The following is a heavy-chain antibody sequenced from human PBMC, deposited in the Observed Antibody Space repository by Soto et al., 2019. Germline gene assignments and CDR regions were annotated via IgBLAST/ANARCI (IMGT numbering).Heavy chain of an antibody. CDR1: GGSFSGYY. D-gene: IGHD6-6*01. CDR2: INHSGST. Sequence: SETLSLTCAVYGGSFSGYYWSWIRQPPGKGLEWIGEINHSGSTNYNPSLKSRVTISVDTSKNQFSLKLSSVTAADTAVYYCARGRNRPIRIAARPYYYYMDVWGKGTTVTVSS. CDR3: ARGRNRPIRIAARPYYYYMDV. V-gene: IGHV4-34*01. J-gene: IGHJ6*03.